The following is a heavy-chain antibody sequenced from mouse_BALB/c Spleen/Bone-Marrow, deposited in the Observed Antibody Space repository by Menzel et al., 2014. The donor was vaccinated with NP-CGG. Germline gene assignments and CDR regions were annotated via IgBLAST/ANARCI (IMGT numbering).Heavy chain of an antibody. Sequence: QVQLQQSGAELVKPGTSVNLSCKASGYTFTDYIIHWVKQRSGQGLEWIGWFYPGSGSIKYNEKFKDKATLTADKSSNTVYMELSRLTSEDSAVYVGARHEDLDIRRRLSAMDYWGQGTSVTVSS. J-gene: IGHJ4*01. V-gene: IGHV1-62-2*01. CDR3: ARHEDLDIRRRLSAMDY. D-gene: IGHD2-12*01. CDR1: GYTFTDYI. CDR2: FYPGSGSI.